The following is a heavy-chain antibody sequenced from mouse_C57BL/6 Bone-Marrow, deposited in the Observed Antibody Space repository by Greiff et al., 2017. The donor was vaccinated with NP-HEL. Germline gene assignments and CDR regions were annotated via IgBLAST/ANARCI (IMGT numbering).Heavy chain of an antibody. CDR2: ISSGGSYT. V-gene: IGHV5-6*01. D-gene: IGHD2-1*01. Sequence: EVKLVESGGDLVKPGGSLKLSCAASGFTFSSYGMSWVRQTPDKRLEWVATISSGGSYTYYPDSVKGRFTISRDNAKNTLYLQMSSLKSEDTAMYYCARLYYGNFDVWGTGTTVTVSS. CDR1: GFTFSSYG. CDR3: ARLYYGNFDV. J-gene: IGHJ1*03.